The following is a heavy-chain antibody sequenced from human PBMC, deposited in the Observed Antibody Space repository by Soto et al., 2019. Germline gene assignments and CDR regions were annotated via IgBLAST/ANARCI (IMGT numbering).Heavy chain of an antibody. V-gene: IGHV3-15*01. Sequence: GGSLRLSCAASGFTFSNAWMVWGRQAPGKGMGWIGLVKSKTDGETTAYAAPVKGRVTISRDDSKHTVYVQMDSLKVEDTGVYYCTTEEIVSAGIYFDYWGQGTLVTVSS. J-gene: IGHJ4*02. CDR1: GFTFSNAW. D-gene: IGHD2-2*01. CDR3: TTEEIVSAGIYFDY. CDR2: VKSKTDGETT.